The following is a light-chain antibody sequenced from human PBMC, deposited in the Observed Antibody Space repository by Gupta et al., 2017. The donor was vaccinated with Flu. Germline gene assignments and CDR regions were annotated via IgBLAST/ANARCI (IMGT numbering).Light chain of an antibody. Sequence: PATLSGSPGERVTLSCRASRGINKYLVWNQQKPGQAPRLLIYAASTRANGIPARFSGSGSGTEFTLTISSRQSEDFAVYYCQQENNCPFTFGGGTKVEIK. CDR2: AAS. V-gene: IGKV3D-15*01. J-gene: IGKJ4*01. CDR1: RGINKY. CDR3: QQENNCPFT.